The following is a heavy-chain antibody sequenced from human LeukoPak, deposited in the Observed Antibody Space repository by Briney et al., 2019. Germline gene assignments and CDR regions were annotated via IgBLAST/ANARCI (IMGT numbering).Heavy chain of an antibody. CDR3: ARGVTDYYDSSGYYPDY. Sequence: SETLSLTCTVSGGSISSYYWSWIRQPPGKGLERIGYIYYSGSTNYNPSLKSRVTISVDTSKNQFSLKLSSVTAADTAVYYCARGVTDYYDSSGYYPDYWGQGTLVTVSS. V-gene: IGHV4-59*01. CDR2: IYYSGST. J-gene: IGHJ4*02. CDR1: GGSISSYY. D-gene: IGHD3-22*01.